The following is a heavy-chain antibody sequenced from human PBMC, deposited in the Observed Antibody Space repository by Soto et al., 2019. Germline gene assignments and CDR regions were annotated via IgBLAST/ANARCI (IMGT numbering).Heavy chain of an antibody. CDR2: IDTSDSYT. CDR1: GYPFPNFW. V-gene: IGHV5-10-1*03. D-gene: IGHD3-10*01. CDR3: ATRRLQVRGGSDAFDV. J-gene: IGHJ3*01. Sequence: EVQLVQSGAQVKKPGESLKISCKGSGYPFPNFWIIWVRQMPGKGLEWMGRIDTSDSYTNYSPSFQGHVTISADRSTTTAYLQWSSLKASDTAMYYCATRRLQVRGGSDAFDVWGQGTMVTVSS.